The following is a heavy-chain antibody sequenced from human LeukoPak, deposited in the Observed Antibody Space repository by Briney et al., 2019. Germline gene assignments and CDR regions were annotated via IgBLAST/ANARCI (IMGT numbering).Heavy chain of an antibody. Sequence: GGSPRLSCAASGFTFSSYGMHWVRQAPGKGPEWVAFIRFDGSNKYYADSVKGRFTISRDNFENTLYLQMNSLRAEDTAVYYCAKVGGGYSYGLRDYMDVWGKGTTVTVSS. CDR2: IRFDGSNK. CDR1: GFTFSSYG. J-gene: IGHJ6*03. V-gene: IGHV3-30*02. D-gene: IGHD5-18*01. CDR3: AKVGGGYSYGLRDYMDV.